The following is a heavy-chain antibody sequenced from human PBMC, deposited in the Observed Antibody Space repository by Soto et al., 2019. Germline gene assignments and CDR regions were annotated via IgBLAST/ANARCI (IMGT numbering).Heavy chain of an antibody. V-gene: IGHV1-46*01. CDR3: AREIRPGGLLRGRWFDP. J-gene: IGHJ5*02. CDR2: INPSGGST. CDR1: GYTFTSYY. Sequence: QVQLVQSGAEVKKPGASVKVSCKASGYTFTSYYMHWVRQAPGQGLEWMGIINPSGGSTSYAQKFQGRFSMTRDTSTSTVYMELSSLRSEDTAVYYCAREIRPGGLLRGRWFDPWGQGSLVTVSS. D-gene: IGHD3-10*01.